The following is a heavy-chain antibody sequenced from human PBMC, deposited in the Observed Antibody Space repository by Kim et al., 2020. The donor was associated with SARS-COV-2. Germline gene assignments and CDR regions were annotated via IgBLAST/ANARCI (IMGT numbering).Heavy chain of an antibody. Sequence: GGSLRLSCAASRFTFSSYAMHWVRQAPGKGLEWVAVIPYDGSNKYYADSVKGRFTISRDNSKNTVYLQMNSLRVEDTAVYYCARDLDLPPSPMIAVASFVDYWGQGTLVTVSS. V-gene: IGHV3-30*04. CDR2: IPYDGSNK. J-gene: IGHJ4*02. D-gene: IGHD3-22*01. CDR3: ARDLDLPPSPMIAVASFVDY. CDR1: RFTFSSYA.